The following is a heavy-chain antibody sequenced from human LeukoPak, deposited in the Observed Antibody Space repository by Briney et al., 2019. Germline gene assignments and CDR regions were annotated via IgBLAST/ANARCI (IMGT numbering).Heavy chain of an antibody. D-gene: IGHD3-22*01. Sequence: SETLSLTCIVSGGXISSISYYWGWIRRPPGKGLEWIASIYYSGTTHYNPSLSSRVTMSVDTSKNQFSLKLSAVTAADTAVYYCARQFHGSGYVDDLWGQGTLVTVSS. CDR2: IYYSGTT. V-gene: IGHV4-39*01. CDR1: GGXISSISYY. CDR3: ARQFHGSGYVDDL. J-gene: IGHJ5*02.